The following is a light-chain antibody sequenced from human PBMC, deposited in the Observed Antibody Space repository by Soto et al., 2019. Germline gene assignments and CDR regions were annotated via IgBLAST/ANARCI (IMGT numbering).Light chain of an antibody. CDR2: DAS. V-gene: IGKV3-15*01. J-gene: IGKJ1*01. CDR1: QSVGST. CDR3: QQYNDWPET. Sequence: EIVMTQSPATLSVSPGERATLSCRSSQSVGSTLAWYQQKVGQAPRLLIYDASARATGIPARFSGSWSGTEFTLNISSLQSEDFAVYYCQQYNDWPETVGQGTKVEIK.